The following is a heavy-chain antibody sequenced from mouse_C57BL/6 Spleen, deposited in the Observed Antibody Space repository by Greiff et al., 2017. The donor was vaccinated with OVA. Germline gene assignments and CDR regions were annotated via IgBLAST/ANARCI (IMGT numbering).Heavy chain of an antibody. CDR3: AREADYYWYFDV. Sequence: EVQLVESGPGMVKPSQSLSLTCTVTGYSITSGYDWHWIRHFPGNKLEWMGYISYSGSTNYNPSLKSRISITHDTSKNHFFLKLNSVTTEDTATYYCAREADYYWYFDVWGTGTTVTVSS. CDR2: ISYSGST. D-gene: IGHD2-4*01. V-gene: IGHV3-1*01. CDR1: GYSITSGYD. J-gene: IGHJ1*03.